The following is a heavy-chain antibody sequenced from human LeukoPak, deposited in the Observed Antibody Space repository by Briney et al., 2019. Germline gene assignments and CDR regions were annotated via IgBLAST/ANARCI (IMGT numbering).Heavy chain of an antibody. D-gene: IGHD6-19*01. CDR2: IKQDGSVK. J-gene: IGHJ4*02. CDR1: GFTFSSYW. Sequence: GGSLRLSCAASGFTFSSYWMSWVRQAPGKGLEWVANIKQDGSVKYYVDSVKGRFTISRDNAKNSLYLQMNSLRAEDTAVYYCARVEAVAGYPSWDYWGQGTLVTVSS. V-gene: IGHV3-7*01. CDR3: ARVEAVAGYPSWDY.